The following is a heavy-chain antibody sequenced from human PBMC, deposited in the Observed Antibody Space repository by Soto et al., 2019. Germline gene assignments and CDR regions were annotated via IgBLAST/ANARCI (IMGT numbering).Heavy chain of an antibody. CDR1: GYRFTSYW. CDR3: ARHGSSGMDF. V-gene: IGHV5-51*01. D-gene: IGHD6-19*01. CDR2: IYPGDSDT. Sequence: PGESLKISCRVSGYRFTSYWIGWVRQMPGKGLECMGIIYPGDSDTRYSPSFQGQVTISADKSISTAYLQWSSLKASDTGMYYCARHGSSGMDFWGQGTTVTFSS. J-gene: IGHJ6*02.